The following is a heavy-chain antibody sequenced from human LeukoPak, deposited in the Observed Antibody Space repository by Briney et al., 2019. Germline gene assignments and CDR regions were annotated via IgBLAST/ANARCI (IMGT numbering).Heavy chain of an antibody. V-gene: IGHV3-33*01. CDR1: GFTFSSYG. CDR3: AREGPVGVPTTGYFDY. CDR2: IWYDGSNK. D-gene: IGHD4-17*01. Sequence: GGSLRLSCAASGFTFSSYGMHWVRQAPGKGPEWVAVIWYDGSNKYYADSVKGRFTISRDNSKNTLYLQMNSLRAEDTAVYYCAREGPVGVPTTGYFDYWGQGTLVTVSS. J-gene: IGHJ4*02.